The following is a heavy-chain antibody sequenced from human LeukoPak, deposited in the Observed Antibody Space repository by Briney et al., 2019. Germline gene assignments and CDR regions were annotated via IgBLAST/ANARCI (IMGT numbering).Heavy chain of an antibody. CDR1: GFTFSTYI. V-gene: IGHV3-21*01. CDR3: ARDNMPRRDYMDV. Sequence: KTGGSLRLSCAASGFTFSTYIMNWVRQAPGKGLEWVSSISYSSNYIYYADSVKGRFTISRDNAKNSLYLQMNSLRAEDTAVYYCARDNMPRRDYMDVWGKGTTVTVSS. D-gene: IGHD2-2*01. J-gene: IGHJ6*03. CDR2: ISYSSNYI.